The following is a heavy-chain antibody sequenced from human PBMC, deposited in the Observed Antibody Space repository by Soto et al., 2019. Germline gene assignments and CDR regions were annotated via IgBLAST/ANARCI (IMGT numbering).Heavy chain of an antibody. CDR2: ISAYNGNT. V-gene: IGHV1-18*01. CDR1: GYTFTSYG. J-gene: IGHJ3*01. D-gene: IGHD2-2*01. CDR3: AVVPYIDYCSRTSGHAFDF. Sequence: QVQLVQSGAEVKKPGASVKVSCKASGYTFTSYGISWVRQAPGQGLEWMGWISAYNGNTNYAQKLQGRVTMTTDTSTSTAYMDLSIQRSGDTAFYYCAVVPYIDYCSRTSGHAFDFWGQGTMLTVSS.